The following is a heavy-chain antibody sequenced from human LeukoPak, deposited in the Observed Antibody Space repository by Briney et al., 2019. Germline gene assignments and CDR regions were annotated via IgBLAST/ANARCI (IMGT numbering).Heavy chain of an antibody. Sequence: GGSLRLSCAASGFTFSGSAMHWVRQASGKGLEWVGRIRSKANSYATAYAASVKGRFTISRDDSKNTAYLQMNSLKAEDTAVYYCTRHAGELTTYYDYYMDVWGKGTTVTVSS. CDR3: TRHAGELTTYYDYYMDV. J-gene: IGHJ6*03. D-gene: IGHD1-26*01. CDR1: GFTFSGSA. CDR2: IRSKANSYAT. V-gene: IGHV3-73*01.